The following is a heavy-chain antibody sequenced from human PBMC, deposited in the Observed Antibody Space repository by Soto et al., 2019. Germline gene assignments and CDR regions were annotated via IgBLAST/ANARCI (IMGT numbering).Heavy chain of an antibody. D-gene: IGHD3-10*01. V-gene: IGHV1-46*01. CDR1: GYTFTSYY. J-gene: IGHJ4*02. CDR2: INPSGGST. CDR3: ATSIMVREPLDY. Sequence: GASVKVSCKASGYTFTSYYMHWVRQAPGQGLEWMGIINPSGGSTSYAQKFQGRVTMTRDTSTSTVYMELSSLRSEDTAVYYCATSIMVREPLDYWGQGTLVTVSS.